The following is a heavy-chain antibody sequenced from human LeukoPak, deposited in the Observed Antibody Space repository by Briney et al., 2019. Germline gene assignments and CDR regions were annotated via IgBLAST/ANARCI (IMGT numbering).Heavy chain of an antibody. Sequence: GGSLRLSCAASGFTFSSYWMHWVRQAPGKGLVWVSRINSDGSSTSYADSVKGRFTISRDNAKNTLYLQMNSLRAEDTAVYYCARDPVGDYSDYGHEAFDIWGQGTMVTVSS. V-gene: IGHV3-74*01. CDR1: GFTFSSYW. CDR3: ARDPVGDYSDYGHEAFDI. J-gene: IGHJ3*02. CDR2: INSDGSST. D-gene: IGHD4-11*01.